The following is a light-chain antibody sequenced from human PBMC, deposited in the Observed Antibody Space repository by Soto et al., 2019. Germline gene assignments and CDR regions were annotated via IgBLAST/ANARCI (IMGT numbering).Light chain of an antibody. Sequence: QSALTQPASVSGSPGQSITISCTGTSSDIGNYNYVSWYQQLPGKAPKLMIFDVSDRPSGVSNRFSGSKSGNTASLTISGLQADDEADYYCSSYTSSSTLWVFGGGTQLTVL. CDR1: SSDIGNYNY. J-gene: IGLJ3*02. CDR3: SSYTSSSTLWV. CDR2: DVS. V-gene: IGLV2-14*01.